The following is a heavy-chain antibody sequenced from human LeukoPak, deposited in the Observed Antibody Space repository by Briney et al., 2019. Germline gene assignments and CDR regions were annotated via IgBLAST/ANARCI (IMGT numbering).Heavy chain of an antibody. J-gene: IGHJ4*02. V-gene: IGHV3-33*01. D-gene: IGHD2-15*01. Sequence: TGGSLRLSCAASGFTFSSYGMHWVRQAPGKGLEWVAVIWYDGSNKYYADSVKGRFTISRDNSKNTLYLQMSSLRAEDTAVYYCATSLGYCSGGSCYWGQGTLVTVSS. CDR3: ATSLGYCSGGSCY. CDR2: IWYDGSNK. CDR1: GFTFSSYG.